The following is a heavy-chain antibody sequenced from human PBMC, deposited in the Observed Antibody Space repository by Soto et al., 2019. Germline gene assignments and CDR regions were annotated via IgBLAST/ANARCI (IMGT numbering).Heavy chain of an antibody. J-gene: IGHJ4*02. V-gene: IGHV3-15*01. Sequence: GGSLRLSCAASGFTFSNAWMSWVRQAPGKGLEWVGHIKSKTDGGTTDYAAPVKGRFTISRDDSKNTLYLQMNSLKTEDTAVYYCTTDEHWNYDYWGQGTLVTVSS. CDR2: IKSKTDGGTT. CDR1: GFTFSNAW. CDR3: TTDEHWNYDY. D-gene: IGHD1-7*01.